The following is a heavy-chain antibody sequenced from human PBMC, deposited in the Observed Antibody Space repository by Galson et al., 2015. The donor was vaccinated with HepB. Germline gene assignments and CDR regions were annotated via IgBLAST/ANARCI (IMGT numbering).Heavy chain of an antibody. CDR2: ISSSSSYI. Sequence: SLRLSCAASGFTFSSYSMNWVRQAPGKGLEWVSSISSSSSYIYYADSVKGRFTISRDNAKNSLYLQMNSLRAEDTAVYYCARDRHQVWSGYFYYYYGMDVWGQGTTVTVSS. CDR1: GFTFSSYS. V-gene: IGHV3-21*01. CDR3: ARDRHQVWSGYFYYYYGMDV. J-gene: IGHJ6*02. D-gene: IGHD3-3*01.